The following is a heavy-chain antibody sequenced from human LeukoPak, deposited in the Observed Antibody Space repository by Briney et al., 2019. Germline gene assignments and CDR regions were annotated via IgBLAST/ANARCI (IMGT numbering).Heavy chain of an antibody. D-gene: IGHD3-22*01. V-gene: IGHV3-66*01. J-gene: IGHJ4*02. CDR3: ARGHTTPLYYYDRSGYLNIDY. CDR2: IYSGGST. Sequence: PGGSLRLSCAASGFTVNSNYMTWVRQAPGKGLEWVSVIYSGGSTYYADSVKGRFTISRDNSKNTLYLQMSSLRAEDTAVYYCARGHTTPLYYYDRSGYLNIDYWGQGTLVTVSS. CDR1: GFTVNSNY.